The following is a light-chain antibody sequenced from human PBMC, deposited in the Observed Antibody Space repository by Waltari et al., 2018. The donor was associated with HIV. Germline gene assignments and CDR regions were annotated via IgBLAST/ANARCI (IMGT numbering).Light chain of an antibody. CDR3: QQANTFPHT. J-gene: IGKJ4*01. V-gene: IGKV1-12*01. Sequence: DLRMAQSPSSVSASVGDNVTLTCRASQPLGSSLAWYQHKPGGVPTLLLYRASILQPGVPSRFTATGSALDFSLSIARLETEDSAVYYCQQANTFPHTFGGGT. CDR2: RAS. CDR1: QPLGSS.